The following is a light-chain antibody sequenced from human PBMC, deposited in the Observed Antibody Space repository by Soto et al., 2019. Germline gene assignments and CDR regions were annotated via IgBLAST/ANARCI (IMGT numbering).Light chain of an antibody. CDR3: QQFGSSPPVT. Sequence: EIVLTQSPGTLSLSPGERATLSCRASQSVINTNLAWYQQKPGQAPRLLIYGASSRATRIPDRFSGSGSGTDFTLTTSVLEPEDFGVYYWQQFGSSPPVTVGGGTKVEIK. CDR2: GAS. CDR1: QSVINTN. V-gene: IGKV3-20*01. J-gene: IGKJ4*01.